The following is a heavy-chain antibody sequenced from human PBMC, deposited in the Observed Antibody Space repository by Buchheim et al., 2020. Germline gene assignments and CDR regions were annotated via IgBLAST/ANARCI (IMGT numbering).Heavy chain of an antibody. CDR3: ARAGKYFFGSSGDHYFNY. J-gene: IGHJ4*02. Sequence: QVQLVESGGGVVQPGGSLRLSCAASGFTFSSYIMHWVRQAPGKGLKWVAVVSYDGRNKNYSDSVKGRFTISRDNFKNTLYLQLNSLRAEDTAVYYCARAGKYFFGSSGDHYFNYWGQGAL. V-gene: IGHV3-30*04. D-gene: IGHD3-22*01. CDR2: VSYDGRNK. CDR1: GFTFSSYI.